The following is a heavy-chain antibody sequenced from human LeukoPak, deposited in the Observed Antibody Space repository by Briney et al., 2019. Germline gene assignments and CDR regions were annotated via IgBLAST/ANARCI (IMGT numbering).Heavy chain of an antibody. J-gene: IGHJ4*02. CDR3: AKDGVYGDYGGNYFDY. V-gene: IGHV3-23*01. D-gene: IGHD4-17*01. CDR2: ISGSGGST. Sequence: PGGSLRLSCAASGFTFSSYAMSWVRQAPGKGLEWVSAISGSGGSTYYADSVKGRFTISRDNSKNTLYLQMNSLRAEDTAVYYCAKDGVYGDYGGNYFDYWGQGTLVTVSS. CDR1: GFTFSSYA.